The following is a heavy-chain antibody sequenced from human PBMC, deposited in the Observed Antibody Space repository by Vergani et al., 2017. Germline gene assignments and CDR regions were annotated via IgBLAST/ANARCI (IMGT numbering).Heavy chain of an antibody. Sequence: QVQLVQSGAEVKKPGASVKVSCKASGYTFTSYAMHWVRQAPGQRLEWMGWINAGNGNTKYSQKFQGRVTITRDTSASTAYMELSSLRSEDTAVYYCARDHGLLWFGEGRGGMDVWGQGTTVTVSS. J-gene: IGHJ6*02. CDR2: INAGNGNT. D-gene: IGHD3-10*01. V-gene: IGHV1-3*01. CDR1: GYTFTSYA. CDR3: ARDHGLLWFGEGRGGMDV.